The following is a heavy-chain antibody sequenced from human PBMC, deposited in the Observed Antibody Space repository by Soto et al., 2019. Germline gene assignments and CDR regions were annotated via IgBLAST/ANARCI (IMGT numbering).Heavy chain of an antibody. CDR2: ISSNGGST. V-gene: IGHV3-64*01. Sequence: GGSLRLSCAASGFTFSSYAMQWVRQAPGKGLEYVSAISSNGGSTYYANSVKGRFTISRDNSKNTLYLQMGSLRAEDMAVYYSASTTGGFDYWGHGTLVTVSS. CDR3: ASTTGGFDY. D-gene: IGHD3-10*01. J-gene: IGHJ4*01. CDR1: GFTFSSYA.